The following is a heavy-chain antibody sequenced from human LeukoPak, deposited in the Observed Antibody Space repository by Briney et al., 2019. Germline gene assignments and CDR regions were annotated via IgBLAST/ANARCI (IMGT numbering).Heavy chain of an antibody. Sequence: SVKVSCKASGGTFSSYAISWVRHAPGQGLEGMGGIIPIFGTANYAQQFQGSDTITADESTSTAYMELSSLRSEDTAVYYCVRRAGRGLVTSGGLDVGGKGTTVTVSS. J-gene: IGHJ6*04. CDR3: VRRAGRGLVTSGGLDV. CDR2: IIPIFGTA. CDR1: GGTFSSYA. D-gene: IGHD3/OR15-3a*01. V-gene: IGHV1-69*01.